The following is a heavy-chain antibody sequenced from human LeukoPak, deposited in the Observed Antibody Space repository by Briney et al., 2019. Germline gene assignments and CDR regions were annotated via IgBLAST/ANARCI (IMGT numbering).Heavy chain of an antibody. Sequence: SVKVSCKASGGTFSSYAISWVRQAPGQGLEWMGGIIPIFGTANYAQKFQGRVTITTDESTSTAYMELSSLRSEDTAVYYCARGIAARRRGYYFDYWGQGTLVTVSS. CDR2: IIPIFGTA. J-gene: IGHJ4*02. V-gene: IGHV1-69*05. CDR1: GGTFSSYA. CDR3: ARGIAARRRGYYFDY. D-gene: IGHD6-6*01.